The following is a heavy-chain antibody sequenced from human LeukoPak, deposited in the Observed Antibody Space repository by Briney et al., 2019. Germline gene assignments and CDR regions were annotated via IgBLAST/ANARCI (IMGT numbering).Heavy chain of an antibody. D-gene: IGHD2-2*01. CDR1: GFTFSSYG. V-gene: IGHV3-30*03. J-gene: IGHJ4*02. CDR2: ISYDGSNK. Sequence: PGRSLRLSCAASGFTFSSYGMHWVCQAPGKGLEWVAVISYDGSNKYYADSVKGRFTISRDNSKNTLYLQMNSLRAEDTAVYCCSLGAMPSGLFDYWGQGTLVTVSS. CDR3: SLGAMPSGLFDY.